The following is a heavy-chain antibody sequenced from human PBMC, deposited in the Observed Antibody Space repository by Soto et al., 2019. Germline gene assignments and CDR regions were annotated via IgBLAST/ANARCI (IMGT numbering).Heavy chain of an antibody. CDR1: GYTFSSYD. D-gene: IGHD1-26*01. J-gene: IGHJ6*02. CDR3: ARGGAYYYYYGMDV. Sequence: GASVKVSCKASGYTFSSYDINWVRQATGQGLEWMGWMNPNSGNTGYAQKFQGRVTMTRNTSISTAYMELSSLRSEDTAVYYCARGGAYYYYYGMDVWGQGTTVTVSS. CDR2: MNPNSGNT. V-gene: IGHV1-8*01.